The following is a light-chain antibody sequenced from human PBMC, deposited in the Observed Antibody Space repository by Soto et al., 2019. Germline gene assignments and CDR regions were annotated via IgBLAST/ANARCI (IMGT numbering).Light chain of an antibody. CDR1: QSISTY. CDR3: QQSYSTPYT. Sequence: DIQMTQSPSSLSASVGDIVTITCRASQSISTYLNWYQQKPGKAPKVLIYAASSLQSGVPSRFSGSGSGPDFTLTIGSLQPEDFATYYCQQSYSTPYTFGQGTKLEIK. J-gene: IGKJ2*01. V-gene: IGKV1-39*01. CDR2: AAS.